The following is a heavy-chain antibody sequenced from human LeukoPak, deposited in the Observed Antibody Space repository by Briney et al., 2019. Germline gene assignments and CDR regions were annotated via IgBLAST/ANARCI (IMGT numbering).Heavy chain of an antibody. D-gene: IGHD6-13*01. J-gene: IGHJ6*02. Sequence: GGSLRLSCAASGFTVSSNYMSWVRQAPGKGLEWVSVIYSGGSTYYADSVKGQFTISRDNSKNTLYLQMNSLRAEDTAVYYCARAERYSSIDGMDVWGQGTTVTVSS. V-gene: IGHV3-66*02. CDR2: IYSGGST. CDR1: GFTVSSNY. CDR3: ARAERYSSIDGMDV.